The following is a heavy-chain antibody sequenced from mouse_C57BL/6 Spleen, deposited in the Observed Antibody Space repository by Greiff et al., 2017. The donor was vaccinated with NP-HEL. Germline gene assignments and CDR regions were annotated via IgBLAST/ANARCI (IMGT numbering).Heavy chain of an antibody. V-gene: IGHV1-55*01. D-gene: IGHD1-1*01. Sequence: QVQLQQSGAELVKPGASVKMSCKASGYTFTSYWITWVKQRPGQGLEWIGDIYPGSGSTNYNEKFKSKATLTVDTSSSTAYMQLSSLTSEDSAVYYCARSYYGSSYPSYWYFDVWGTGTTVTVSS. CDR1: GYTFTSYW. CDR3: ARSYYGSSYPSYWYFDV. CDR2: IYPGSGST. J-gene: IGHJ1*03.